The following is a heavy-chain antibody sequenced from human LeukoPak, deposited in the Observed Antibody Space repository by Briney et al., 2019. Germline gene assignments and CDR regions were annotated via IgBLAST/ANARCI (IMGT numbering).Heavy chain of an antibody. J-gene: IGHJ4*02. CDR1: GYSITSGYY. V-gene: IGHV4-38-2*02. Sequence: SETLSLTCTVSGYSITSGYYWAWTRQPPGKGLEWIGNIYYTGSTFYNPSLNSRVTISVDTSKNHFSLNLSSVTAADTAVYYCARWGSIAAARFDYWGQGTLVTVSS. D-gene: IGHD6-13*01. CDR2: IYYTGST. CDR3: ARWGSIAAARFDY.